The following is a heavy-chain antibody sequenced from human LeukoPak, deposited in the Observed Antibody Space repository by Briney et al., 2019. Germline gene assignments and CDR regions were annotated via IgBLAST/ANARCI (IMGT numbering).Heavy chain of an antibody. CDR3: TRRLDD. J-gene: IGHJ4*02. D-gene: IGHD3-16*01. Sequence: PGGSLRLSCAASGFSFNSDWMDWVRQAPGKGLEWVANIKHDGSEKNCLDSVKGRFTISRDNAQNSLYLQMNGLRVEDSAVYYCTRRLDDWGQGTPVTVSS. CDR2: IKHDGSEK. V-gene: IGHV3-7*01. CDR1: GFSFNSDW.